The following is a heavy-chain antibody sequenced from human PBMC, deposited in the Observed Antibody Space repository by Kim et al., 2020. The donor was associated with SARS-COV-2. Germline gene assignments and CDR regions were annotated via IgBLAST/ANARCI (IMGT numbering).Heavy chain of an antibody. V-gene: IGHV4-59*08. D-gene: IGHD6-19*01. Sequence: SETLSLTCTVSGGSISSYYWSWIRQPPGKGLEWIGYIYYSGSTNYNPSLKSRVTISVDTSKNQFSLKLSSVTAADTAVYYCARHEKRYSSRPLFDYWGQGTLVTVSS. CDR3: ARHEKRYSSRPLFDY. CDR2: IYYSGST. J-gene: IGHJ4*02. CDR1: GGSISSYY.